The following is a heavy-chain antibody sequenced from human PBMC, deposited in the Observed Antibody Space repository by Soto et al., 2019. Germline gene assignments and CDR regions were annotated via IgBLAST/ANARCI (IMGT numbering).Heavy chain of an antibody. D-gene: IGHD3-22*01. CDR2: IWYDGSNK. V-gene: IGHV3-33*01. J-gene: IGHJ4*02. CDR1: GFTFSSYG. CDR3: ARDGYYYDSSGYLIDY. Sequence: GGSMRLSCAASGFTFSSYGMHWVRQAPGKGLEWVAVIWYDGSNKYYADSVKGRFTISRDNSKNTLYLQMNSLRAEDTAVYYCARDGYYYDSSGYLIDYWGQGTLVTVSS.